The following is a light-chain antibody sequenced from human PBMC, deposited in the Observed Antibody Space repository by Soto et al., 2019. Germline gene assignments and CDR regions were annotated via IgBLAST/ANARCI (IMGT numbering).Light chain of an antibody. CDR2: DAS. J-gene: IGKJ5*01. CDR3: QQRSNWPPIT. Sequence: EIVLPQSPATLSLSRGERATLCCRVSQSVSRYLAWYQQKPGQAPRLLIYDASNRATGITARFSGSGSGTHFTLTIRRLEPADFAVYYCQQRSNWPPITFGQGTRLEI. CDR1: QSVSRY. V-gene: IGKV3-11*01.